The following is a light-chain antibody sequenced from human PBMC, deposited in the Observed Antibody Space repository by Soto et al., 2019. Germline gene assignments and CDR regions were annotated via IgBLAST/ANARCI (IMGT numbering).Light chain of an antibody. CDR1: QSVSSSY. J-gene: IGKJ2*01. V-gene: IGKV3-20*01. Sequence: EIVLTQSPCTLSLSPGERATLSCRASQSVSSSYLASYQQKPGQAPRLLIHAASTSANAIPDRCSGSGSGTDFTLSISRLEHEDSAVYYCQQYGSSPLYTFGQGTKVEIK. CDR3: QQYGSSPLYT. CDR2: AAS.